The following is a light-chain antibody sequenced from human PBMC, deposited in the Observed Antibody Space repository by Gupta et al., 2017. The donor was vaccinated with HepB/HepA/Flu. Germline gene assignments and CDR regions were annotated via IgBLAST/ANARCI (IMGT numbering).Light chain of an antibody. J-gene: IGLJ1*01. Sequence: QSALTQPASVSGSPGQSITILCSRTSNYVGRYDLVSWYQHHPGKAPKLMIYDVTKRPSGVSNRFSGSKSGNTASLTISGLQAEDEADYYCCSYAGSGTFYVFGTGTKVTVL. CDR1: SNYVGRYDL. V-gene: IGLV2-23*02. CDR3: CSYAGSGTFYV. CDR2: DVT.